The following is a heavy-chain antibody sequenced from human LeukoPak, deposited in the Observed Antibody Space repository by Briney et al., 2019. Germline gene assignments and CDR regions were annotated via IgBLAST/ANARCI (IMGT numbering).Heavy chain of an antibody. CDR2: ISNRISTI. J-gene: IGHJ4*02. Sequence: GGSLRLSCAASGFTFSRYSMNWVRQAPGRGLEWVSYISNRISTIYYADSVKGRFTISRDNAKNSLYLQMNSLRDEDTAVYYCARDLDYYGSGNDYWGQGTLVAVSS. V-gene: IGHV3-48*02. D-gene: IGHD3-10*01. CDR3: ARDLDYYGSGNDY. CDR1: GFTFSRYS.